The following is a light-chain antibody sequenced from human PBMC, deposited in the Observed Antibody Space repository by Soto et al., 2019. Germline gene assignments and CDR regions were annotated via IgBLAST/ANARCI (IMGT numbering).Light chain of an antibody. J-gene: IGLJ1*01. CDR3: SSYTSTSTLDV. CDR2: DVS. CDR1: NSDVGGYNY. Sequence: QSVLTQPASVSGSPGQSITISCTGTNSDVGGYNYVSWYQQHPGKAPKLMIYDVSSRPSGVSNRFSGSKSGNTASLTISGLQAEDEADYYCSSYTSTSTLDVFGTGTKVTVL. V-gene: IGLV2-14*01.